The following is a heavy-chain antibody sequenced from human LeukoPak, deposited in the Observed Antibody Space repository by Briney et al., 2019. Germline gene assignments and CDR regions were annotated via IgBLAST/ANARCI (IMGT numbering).Heavy chain of an antibody. CDR1: GFTFSSYW. V-gene: IGHV3-74*01. CDR2: INSDGSST. Sequence: GGSLRLSCAASGFTFSSYWMHWVRQAPGKGLVWVSRINSDGSSTSYADSVKGRFTISRDNAKNTLYLQMNSLRAEDTAVYYCARVLCSSTSCSYFYFDYWGQGTLATVSS. D-gene: IGHD2-2*01. CDR3: ARVLCSSTSCSYFYFDY. J-gene: IGHJ4*02.